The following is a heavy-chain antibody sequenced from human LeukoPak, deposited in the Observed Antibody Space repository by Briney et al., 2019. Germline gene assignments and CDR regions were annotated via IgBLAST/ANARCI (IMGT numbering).Heavy chain of an antibody. V-gene: IGHV3-7*03. CDR3: AREDWGFDY. Sequence: PSETLSLTCTVSGGSVSGGSYYWSWIRQPPGKGLEWVANIKQDGSEKYYVDSVKGRFTISRDNAKDSLYLQMNSLRAEDTAVYYCAREDWGFDYWGQGTLVTVSS. CDR2: IKQDGSEK. D-gene: IGHD3-16*01. CDR1: GGSVSGGSYY. J-gene: IGHJ4*02.